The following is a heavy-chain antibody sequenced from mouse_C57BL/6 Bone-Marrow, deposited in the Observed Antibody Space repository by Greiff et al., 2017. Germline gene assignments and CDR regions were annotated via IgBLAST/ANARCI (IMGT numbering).Heavy chain of an antibody. Sequence: VQLQQSGAELVRPGTSVKLSCKASGYTFTSYWMHWVKQRPGQGLEWIGVIDPSDSYTNYNQKFKGKATLTVDTSSSTAYMQLSSLTSEDSAVYYCARGANWDFDYGGQGTTLTVSS. J-gene: IGHJ2*01. CDR2: IDPSDSYT. V-gene: IGHV1-59*01. D-gene: IGHD4-1*01. CDR1: GYTFTSYW. CDR3: ARGANWDFDY.